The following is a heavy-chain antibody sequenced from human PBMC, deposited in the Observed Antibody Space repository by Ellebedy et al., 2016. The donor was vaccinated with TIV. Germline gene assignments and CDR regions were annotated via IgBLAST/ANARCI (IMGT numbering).Heavy chain of an antibody. CDR1: GGSTSSYY. CDR3: ARGLWDYDSSGYYPDV. V-gene: IGHV4-59*12. J-gene: IGHJ6*02. CDR2: IYYSGST. Sequence: SETLSLXXTVSGGSTSSYYWSWIRQPQGKGLEWIGYIYYSGSTNYNPSLKSRVTISVDTSKNQFSLKLSSVTAADTAVYYCARGLWDYDSSGYYPDVWGQGTTVTVSS. D-gene: IGHD3-22*01.